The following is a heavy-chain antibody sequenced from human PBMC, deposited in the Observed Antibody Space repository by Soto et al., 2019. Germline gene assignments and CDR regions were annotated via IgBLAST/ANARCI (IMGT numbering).Heavy chain of an antibody. CDR2: ISGSGGST. D-gene: IGHD6-19*01. J-gene: IGHJ4*02. V-gene: IGHV3-23*01. CDR1: GFTVSSSH. Sequence: GSLRLSCTTSGFTVSSSHMSWVRQAPGKGLEWVSAISGSGGSTYYADSVKGRFTISRDNSKNTLYLQMNSLRAEDTAVYYCAKYGSGWHGFDYWGQGALVTVSS. CDR3: AKYGSGWHGFDY.